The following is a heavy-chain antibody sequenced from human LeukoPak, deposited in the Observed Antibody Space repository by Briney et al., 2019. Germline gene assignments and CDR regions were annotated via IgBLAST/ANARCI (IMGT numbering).Heavy chain of an antibody. CDR3: ARGAWIQLWLLFDY. J-gene: IGHJ4*02. V-gene: IGHV3-48*04. CDR1: GFTFSSYW. CDR2: ISSSGSTI. D-gene: IGHD5-18*01. Sequence: GGSLRLSCAASGFTFSSYWMHWVRQAPGKGLERVSYISSSGSTIHYADSVKGRFTISRDNAKNSLYLQMNSLRAEDTAVYYCARGAWIQLWLLFDYWGQGTLVTVSS.